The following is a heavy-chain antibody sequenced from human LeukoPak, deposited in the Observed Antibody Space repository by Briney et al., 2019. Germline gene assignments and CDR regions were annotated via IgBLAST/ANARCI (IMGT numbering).Heavy chain of an antibody. V-gene: IGHV3-30-3*01. J-gene: IGHJ6*02. CDR3: ARDGVDQMLFYYGMDV. Sequence: GGSLRLSCAASGFTFSSYAMHWVRQAPGNGLEWVAVISYDGSNKYYADSVKSRFTISRDNSKNTLYLQMNSLRAEDTAVYYCARDGVDQMLFYYGMDVWGQGTTVTVSS. D-gene: IGHD2-2*01. CDR2: ISYDGSNK. CDR1: GFTFSSYA.